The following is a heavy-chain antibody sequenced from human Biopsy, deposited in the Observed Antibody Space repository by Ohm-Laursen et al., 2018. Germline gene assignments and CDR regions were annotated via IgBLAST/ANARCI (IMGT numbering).Heavy chain of an antibody. CDR2: ISETSSHI. CDR1: GFSVSSYD. CDR3: ARDSSRRAREGGMDV. D-gene: IGHD6-6*01. V-gene: IGHV3-21*01. J-gene: IGHJ6*04. Sequence: SLRLSCAASGFSVSSYDMNWVRQAPGKGLEWISYISETSSHIYDADSVRGRFTVARDIAKNSLYLQLNSLRVEDTAVYYCARDSSRRAREGGMDVWGKGTTVTASS.